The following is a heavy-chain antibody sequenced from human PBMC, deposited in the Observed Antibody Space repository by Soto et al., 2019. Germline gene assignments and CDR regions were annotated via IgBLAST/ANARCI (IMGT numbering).Heavy chain of an antibody. CDR3: ARGPGGPDGPGDY. J-gene: IGHJ4*02. CDR2: INAGNGNT. Sequence: GAPAKVSCKAPRYTFTSYSMHSVHQDPGQRLEWMGWINAGNGNTKYSQNFQGRVTITRDTSASTAYMELSSLRSEDTAVYYCARGPGGPDGPGDYWGQGALVTVSS. V-gene: IGHV1-3*01. CDR1: RYTFTSYS. D-gene: IGHD2-15*01.